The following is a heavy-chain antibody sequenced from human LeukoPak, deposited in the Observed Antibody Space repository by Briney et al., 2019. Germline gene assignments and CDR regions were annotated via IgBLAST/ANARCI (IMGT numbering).Heavy chain of an antibody. CDR1: GFTFSSYD. D-gene: IGHD3-22*01. V-gene: IGHV3-13*01. CDR2: IGTAGDT. CDR3: ARKTDSGGQGDY. Sequence: HTGGSLRLSCAASGFTFSSYDMHWVRQATGKGLEWVSAIGTAGDTYYPGSVKGRFTISRENAKNSLYLQMNSLRAEDTAVYYCARKTDSGGQGDYWGPGTLVTVSS. J-gene: IGHJ4*02.